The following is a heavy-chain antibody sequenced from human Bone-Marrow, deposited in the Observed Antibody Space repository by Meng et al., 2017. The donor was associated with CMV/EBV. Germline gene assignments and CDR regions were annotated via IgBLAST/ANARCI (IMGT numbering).Heavy chain of an antibody. J-gene: IGHJ4*02. CDR2: INHSGST. V-gene: IGHV4-34*01. Sequence: SETLSLICAVYGGSFSGYYWSWIRQPPGKGLEWIGEINHSGSTNYNPSLKSRVTISVDTSKNQFSLKLSSVTAADTAVYYCAILYDFWSGYYRRSDYWGQGTLVTVSS. CDR3: AILYDFWSGYYRRSDY. CDR1: GGSFSGYY. D-gene: IGHD3-3*01.